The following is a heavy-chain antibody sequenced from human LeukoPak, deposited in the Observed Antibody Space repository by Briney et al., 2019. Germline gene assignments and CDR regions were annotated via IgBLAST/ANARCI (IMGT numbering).Heavy chain of an antibody. CDR3: ARKGYNYGALDF. J-gene: IGHJ4*02. Sequence: PGGSLRLSCAASGFTFSSSWMSWGRQAPGKGLEWVANIRHDGSEKYYVDSVKGRFTISRDNAKNSLYLQMNSLRAEDTAVYYCARKGYNYGALDFWGQGTLVTVSS. V-gene: IGHV3-7*04. D-gene: IGHD4/OR15-4a*01. CDR1: GFTFSSSW. CDR2: IRHDGSEK.